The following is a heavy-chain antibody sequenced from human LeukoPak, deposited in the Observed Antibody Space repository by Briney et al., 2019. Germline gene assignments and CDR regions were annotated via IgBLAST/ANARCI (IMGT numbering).Heavy chain of an antibody. CDR3: ARGIAVAGTCMDY. D-gene: IGHD6-19*01. CDR1: GFLFSSYT. Sequence: PGGSLRLSCAVSGFLFSSYTMHGLRQAPGKALEGVSSISSSNTIYYADSVKGRFTISRDNAKNSLYLQINSLRAEDTAVYYCARGIAVAGTCMDYWGQGTLVTVSS. V-gene: IGHV3-48*01. CDR2: ISSSNTI. J-gene: IGHJ4*02.